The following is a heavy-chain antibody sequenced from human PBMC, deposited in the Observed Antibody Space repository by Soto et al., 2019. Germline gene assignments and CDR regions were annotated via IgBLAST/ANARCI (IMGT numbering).Heavy chain of an antibody. J-gene: IGHJ3*01. Sequence: QITLKESGQTLVKPTQILTLTCTYSGFSLTTLGVGVGWIRQPPGELLEWLALIYWDDDERYSPSLRSRLTITKDTSREQEVLTMSYMAPVDTVTYYCAHSSSSSPYDGFEVWGQGTRVTVSS. V-gene: IGHV2-5*02. CDR2: IYWDDDE. D-gene: IGHD6-6*01. CDR1: GFSLTTLGVG. CDR3: AHSSSSSPYDGFEV.